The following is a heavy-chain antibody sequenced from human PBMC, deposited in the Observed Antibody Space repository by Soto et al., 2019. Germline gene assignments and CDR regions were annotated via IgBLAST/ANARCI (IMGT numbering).Heavy chain of an antibody. Sequence: GGSLRLSCAASGFTFSSYSMNWVRQAPGKGLEWVSYISSSSSTIYYADSVKGRFTISRDNAKNSLYLQMNSLRDEDTAVYYCARDPHTAMVIGYYYGMDVWGQGTTVTVSS. V-gene: IGHV3-48*02. CDR2: ISSSSSTI. CDR1: GFTFSSYS. J-gene: IGHJ6*02. D-gene: IGHD5-18*01. CDR3: ARDPHTAMVIGYYYGMDV.